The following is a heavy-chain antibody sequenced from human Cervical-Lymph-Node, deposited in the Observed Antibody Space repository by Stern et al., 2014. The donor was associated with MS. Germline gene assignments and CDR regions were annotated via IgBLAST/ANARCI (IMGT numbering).Heavy chain of an antibody. CDR3: AKDIGYIAAAGYYFDY. CDR1: GFTFGDYA. CDR2: ISWNRGSI. J-gene: IGHJ4*02. V-gene: IGHV3-9*01. Sequence: EVQLVESGGGLVQPGRSLRLSCAASGFTFGDYAMHWVRQAPGKGLAWVSGISWNRGSIGYADSVKGRFTISRDNAKNSLYLQMNSLRAEDTALYYCAKDIGYIAAAGYYFDYWGQGTLVTVSS. D-gene: IGHD6-13*01.